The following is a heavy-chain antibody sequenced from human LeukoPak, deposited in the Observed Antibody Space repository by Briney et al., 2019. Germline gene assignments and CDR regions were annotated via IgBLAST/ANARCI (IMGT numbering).Heavy chain of an antibody. CDR2: IKQDGSQE. V-gene: IGHV3-7*01. D-gene: IGHD6-13*01. CDR1: EFSASNYW. J-gene: IGHJ4*02. CDR3: VREWAGGLAAAGTRIEGSY. Sequence: GGSLTLSCVVSEFSASNYWMSWVRQAPGKGMGWVANIKQDGSQENYVDSVKGRFTISRDNAKNSVYLQMNGLLVEDTAVYYCVREWAGGLAAAGTRIEGSYWGQGTQVIVSS.